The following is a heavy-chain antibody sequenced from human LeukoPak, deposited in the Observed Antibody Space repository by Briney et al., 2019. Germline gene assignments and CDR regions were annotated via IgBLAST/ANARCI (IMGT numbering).Heavy chain of an antibody. CDR2: IYTRGST. CDR3: ASENSSGWLL. V-gene: IGHV4-61*02. CDR1: GGSISSGSDY. J-gene: IGHJ4*02. D-gene: IGHD6-19*01. Sequence: KSSETLSLTRTVSGGSISSGSDYDSWIGQPAGKGLDWIGRIYTRGSTNYNRSLRTRATISVDTSKNQFSLKLSSVTAADTAVYYRASENSSGWLLWGQGTLVTVSS.